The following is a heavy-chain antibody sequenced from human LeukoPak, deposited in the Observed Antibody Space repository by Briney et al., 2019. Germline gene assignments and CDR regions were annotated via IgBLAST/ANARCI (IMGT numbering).Heavy chain of an antibody. D-gene: IGHD2-15*01. CDR3: ARDLGYCSGGSCYEFDS. CDR1: GYTFTGYY. Sequence: ASVNVSCKASGYTFTGYYMHWVRQAPGQGLEWMGVISPNISGRNYAQKFPGRVTITRDTSISTAYMELSRLRSDDTAVYYCARDLGYCSGGSCYEFDSWGQGTLVTVSS. V-gene: IGHV1-2*02. J-gene: IGHJ4*02. CDR2: ISPNISGR.